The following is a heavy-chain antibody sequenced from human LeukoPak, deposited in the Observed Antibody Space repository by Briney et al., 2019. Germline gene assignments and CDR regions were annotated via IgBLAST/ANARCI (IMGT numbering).Heavy chain of an antibody. D-gene: IGHD3-10*01. CDR1: GDSISRTSYY. V-gene: IGHV4-39*01. Sequence: SETLSLTCIVSGDSISRTSYYWAWIRQPPGKGLEWIGMIFYSGSAYYTPSLRGRVTLSVDTSRNQFSLSLISVTAADTGVYFCARQQSYTSLFDPWGQGTLVTVSS. J-gene: IGHJ5*02. CDR2: IFYSGSA. CDR3: ARQQSYTSLFDP.